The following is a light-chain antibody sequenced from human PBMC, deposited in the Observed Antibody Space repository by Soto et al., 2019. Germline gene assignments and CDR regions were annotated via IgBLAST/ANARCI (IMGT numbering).Light chain of an antibody. CDR1: SSDVGNYNY. J-gene: IGLJ2*01. CDR3: TSYTGNSSREGDVV. CDR2: DVS. Sequence: QSALTQPASVSGSPGQSITISCTGTSSDVGNYNYVSWYQQHPGKSPKLMIYDVSNRPSGVSNRISGSKSGHTASLTISGLQAEDETYYYCTSYTGNSSREGDVVFGGGTKLTVL. V-gene: IGLV2-14*01.